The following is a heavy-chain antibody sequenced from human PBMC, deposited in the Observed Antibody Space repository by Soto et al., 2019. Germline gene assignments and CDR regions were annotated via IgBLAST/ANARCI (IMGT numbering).Heavy chain of an antibody. CDR1: GFSLSTSGMC. J-gene: IGHJ4*02. Sequence: SGPTLVNPTQTLTLTCTFSGFSLSTSGMCVTWIRQPPGKALEWLARIDWDDYRSYNTSLKTRLTISKDTSKNQVVLTMTKMDPLDTATYYCARIRNGGPPDFWGQGTLVTVSS. CDR3: ARIRNGGPPDF. CDR2: IDWDDYR. V-gene: IGHV2-70*11. D-gene: IGHD2-8*01.